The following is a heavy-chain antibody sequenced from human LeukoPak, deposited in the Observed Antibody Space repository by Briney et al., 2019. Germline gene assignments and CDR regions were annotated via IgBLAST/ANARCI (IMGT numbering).Heavy chain of an antibody. V-gene: IGHV1-2*02. J-gene: IGHJ5*02. CDR3: TRDHQLPLLGWFDP. D-gene: IGHD2-2*01. Sequence: ASVKVSCKASGYTFTGYYIHWVRQAPGQGLEWMGWMNPNSGGTNYAQKFQGRVTMTRDTSISTAYMELSRLSSDDTAVYYCTRDHQLPLLGWFDPWGQGTLVTVSS. CDR2: MNPNSGGT. CDR1: GYTFTGYY.